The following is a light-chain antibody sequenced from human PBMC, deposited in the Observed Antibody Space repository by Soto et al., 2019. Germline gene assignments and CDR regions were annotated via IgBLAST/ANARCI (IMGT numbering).Light chain of an antibody. J-gene: IGKJ1*01. CDR2: KAS. CDR1: QSISSW. CDR3: QQYNSYSPWT. V-gene: IGKV1-5*03. Sequence: DIQMTQSPSTLSASVGDRVTITCRASQSISSWLAWYQQKPGKAPKLLIYKASSLESGDPSRFRGRGSGKEFTLTFSSLQPDDFATYYCQQYNSYSPWTFGQGTKVEIK.